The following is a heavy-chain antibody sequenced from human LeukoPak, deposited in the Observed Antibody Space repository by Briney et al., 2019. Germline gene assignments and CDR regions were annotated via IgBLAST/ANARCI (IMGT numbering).Heavy chain of an antibody. V-gene: IGHV4-59*01. J-gene: IGHJ6*03. CDR1: GGSINSYY. CDR3: ARDLMVRGVIMNRYYYYYYMDV. Sequence: PSETLSLTCTVSGGSINSYYWTWIRQPPGKGLEWIGNIYNSGNTNYNPSLKSRVTISVDTSKNQFSLKLNSVTAADTAVYYCARDLMVRGVIMNRYYYYYYMDVWGKGTTVTISS. CDR2: IYNSGNT. D-gene: IGHD3-10*01.